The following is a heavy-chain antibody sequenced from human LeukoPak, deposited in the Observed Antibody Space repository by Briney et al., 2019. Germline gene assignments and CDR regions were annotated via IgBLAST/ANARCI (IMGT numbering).Heavy chain of an antibody. CDR2: INPNSGGT. D-gene: IGHD1-7*01. Sequence: ASVKVSCKASGYTFTGYCMHWVRQAPGQGLEWMGWINPNSGGTNYAQKFQGRVTMTRDTSISTAYMELSRLRSDDTAVYYCALNWNYGDFFDYWGQGTLVTVSS. J-gene: IGHJ4*02. CDR1: GYTFTGYC. V-gene: IGHV1-2*02. CDR3: ALNWNYGDFFDY.